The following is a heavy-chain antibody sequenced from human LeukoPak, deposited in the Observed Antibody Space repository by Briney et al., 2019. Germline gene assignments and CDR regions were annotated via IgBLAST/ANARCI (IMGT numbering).Heavy chain of an antibody. CDR1: GYTLTELS. V-gene: IGHV1-24*01. J-gene: IGHJ4*02. Sequence: ASVKVSCKVSGYTLTELSMHWVRQAPGKGLEWMGGFDPEDGETIYAQKFQGRVTMTEDTSTDTAYMELSSLSSEDTAVYYCATALFGVVIIPNYFDYWGQGTLVTVSS. CDR2: FDPEDGET. D-gene: IGHD3-3*01. CDR3: ATALFGVVIIPNYFDY.